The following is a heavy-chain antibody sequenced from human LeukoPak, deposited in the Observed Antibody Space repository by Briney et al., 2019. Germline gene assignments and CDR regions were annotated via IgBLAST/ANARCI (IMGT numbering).Heavy chain of an antibody. V-gene: IGHV4-34*01. CDR2: INHSGST. Sequence: PSETLSLTCTVSGGSISSYYWSWIRQPPGKGLEWIGEINHSGSTNYNPSLKSRVTISVDTSKNQFSLKLSSVTAADTAVYYCARNYDILTGYWYAFDIWGQGTMVTVSS. CDR1: GGSISSYY. D-gene: IGHD3-9*01. J-gene: IGHJ3*02. CDR3: ARNYDILTGYWYAFDI.